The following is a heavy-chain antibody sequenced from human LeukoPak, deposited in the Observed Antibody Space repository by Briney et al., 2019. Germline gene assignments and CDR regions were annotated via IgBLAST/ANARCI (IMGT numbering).Heavy chain of an antibody. CDR1: GFTFSSYA. J-gene: IGHJ1*01. CDR3: AKWSTSAHHFQH. V-gene: IGHV3-23*01. Sequence: GGSLRLSCAASGFTFSSYAMSWVRQAPGKGLEWVSAISGSGGSTYYADSVKGRVTISRDNSKNTLYLQMNSLRAEDTAVYYCAKWSTSAHHFQHWGQGTLVTVSS. CDR2: ISGSGGST. D-gene: IGHD5/OR15-5a*01.